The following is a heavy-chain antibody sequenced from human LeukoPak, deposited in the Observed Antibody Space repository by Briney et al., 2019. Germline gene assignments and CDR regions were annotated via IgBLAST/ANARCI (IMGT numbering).Heavy chain of an antibody. CDR3: AREVVWGIAAAGTFDY. CDR2: INPSGGST. J-gene: IGHJ4*02. V-gene: IGHV1-46*01. Sequence: ASVKVSCKASGYTFTGYYMHWVRQAPGQGLEWMGIINPSGGSTSYAQKFQGRVTMTRDMSTSTVYMELSSLRSEDTAVYYCAREVVWGIAAAGTFDYWGQGTLVTVSS. CDR1: GYTFTGYY. D-gene: IGHD6-13*01.